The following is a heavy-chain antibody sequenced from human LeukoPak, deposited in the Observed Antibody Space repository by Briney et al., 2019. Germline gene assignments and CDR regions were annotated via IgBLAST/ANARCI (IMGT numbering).Heavy chain of an antibody. D-gene: IGHD3-22*01. J-gene: IGHJ4*02. CDR1: GGSISSYY. CDR3: ARDSFYDSSGYD. Sequence: SETLSLTCTVSGGSISSYYWSWIRQPPGKGLEWIGYIYYSGSTNYNPSLKSRVTMSVDTSKNQFSLKLSSVTAADTAVYYCARDSFYDSSGYDWGQGTLVTVSS. V-gene: IGHV4-59*12. CDR2: IYYSGST.